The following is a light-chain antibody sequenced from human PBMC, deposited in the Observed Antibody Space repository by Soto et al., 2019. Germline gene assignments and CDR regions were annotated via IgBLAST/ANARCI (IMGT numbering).Light chain of an antibody. CDR3: QHYNSYSEA. V-gene: IGKV4-1*01. J-gene: IGKJ1*01. CDR2: KAS. CDR1: QTVLYSGNNLNY. Sequence: IVMTQSPESLALSLGERATINCKSSQTVLYSGNNLNYLAWYQQKPGKAPKLLIYKASTLKSGVPSRFSGSGSGTEFTLTISSLQPDDFATYYCQHYNSYSEAFGQGTKVDIK.